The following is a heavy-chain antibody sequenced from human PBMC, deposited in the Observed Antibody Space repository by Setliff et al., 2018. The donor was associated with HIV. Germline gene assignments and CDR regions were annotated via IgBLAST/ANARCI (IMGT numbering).Heavy chain of an antibody. CDR2: INSDGSST. V-gene: IGHV3-74*01. CDR1: GFTFSSYW. D-gene: IGHD6-6*01. J-gene: IGHJ2*01. CDR3: ARDNSALVYADWYFDL. Sequence: GGSLRLSCAASGFTFSSYWMHWVRQAPGKGLVWVSRINSDGSSTSYADSVKGRFTISRDNAKNTLYLRMNSLSAEGTAVYYCARDNSALVYADWYFDLWGRGTLVTVSS.